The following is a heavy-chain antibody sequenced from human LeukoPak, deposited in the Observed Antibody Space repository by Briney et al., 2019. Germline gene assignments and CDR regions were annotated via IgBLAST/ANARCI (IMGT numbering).Heavy chain of an antibody. Sequence: GGSLRLSCAASGFILRNYAMNWVRQAPGKGLEWVANIKQDGSEKYYVDSVKGRFTISRDNAKNSLYLQMNGLRAEDTAVYYCARDLLVDGYDPLVDYWGQGTLVTVSS. D-gene: IGHD5-12*01. CDR3: ARDLLVDGYDPLVDY. J-gene: IGHJ4*02. CDR1: GFILRNYA. V-gene: IGHV3-7*01. CDR2: IKQDGSEK.